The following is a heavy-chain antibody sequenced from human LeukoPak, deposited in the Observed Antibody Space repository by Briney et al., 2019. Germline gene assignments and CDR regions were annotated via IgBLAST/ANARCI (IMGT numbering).Heavy chain of an antibody. CDR1: GFTFSSYE. CDR3: ARRPIGGYYYMDV. Sequence: GGSLRLSCAASGFTFSSYEMNWVRQAPGKGREWVSYISSSGNSILYADSVKGRFTISRDNAKNSLYLQMNSLRAEDTAVYYCARRPIGGYYYMDVWGKGTTVTVSS. D-gene: IGHD3-16*01. CDR2: ISSSGNSI. J-gene: IGHJ6*03. V-gene: IGHV3-48*03.